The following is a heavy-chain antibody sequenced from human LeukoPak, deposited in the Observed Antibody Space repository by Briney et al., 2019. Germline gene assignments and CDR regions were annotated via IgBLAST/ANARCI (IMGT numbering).Heavy chain of an antibody. J-gene: IGHJ5*02. CDR1: GGSISSYY. V-gene: IGHV4-34*01. Sequence: SETLSLTCTVSGGSISSYYWSWIRQPPGKGLEWIGEINHSGSTNYNPSLKSRVTISVDTSKNQFSLKLSSVTAADTAVYYCARGASGNWFDPWGQGTLVTVSS. D-gene: IGHD1-26*01. CDR2: INHSGST. CDR3: ARGASGNWFDP.